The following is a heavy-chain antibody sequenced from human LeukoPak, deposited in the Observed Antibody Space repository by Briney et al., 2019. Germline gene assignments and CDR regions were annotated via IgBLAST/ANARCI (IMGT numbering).Heavy chain of an antibody. V-gene: IGHV3-48*03. CDR1: GFTFSSYE. D-gene: IGHD4-17*01. CDR3: ARDVWDGDYTNFWY. CDR2: ISSSGSTI. Sequence: GGSLRLSCAASGFTFSSYEMNWVRQAPGKGLEGVSYISSSGSTIYYADSVKGRFTISRDNAKNSLYLQMNSLRAEDTAVYYCARDVWDGDYTNFWYWGQGTLVTVSS. J-gene: IGHJ4*02.